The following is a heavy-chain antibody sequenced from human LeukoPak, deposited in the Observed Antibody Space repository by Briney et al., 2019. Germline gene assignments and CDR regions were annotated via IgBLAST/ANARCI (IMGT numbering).Heavy chain of an antibody. CDR3: AKGRGGKDWFDP. CDR2: INGRGGST. CDR1: GFTFSNYA. Sequence: GGSLRLSCAASGFTFSNYAMSWVRQAPGKGLEWVSSINGRGGSTYYADSVKGRFTISRDNSKNTLYLQMNSLRAEDTAVYYCAKGRGGKDWFDPWGQGTLVTVSS. J-gene: IGHJ5*02. V-gene: IGHV3-23*01. D-gene: IGHD4-23*01.